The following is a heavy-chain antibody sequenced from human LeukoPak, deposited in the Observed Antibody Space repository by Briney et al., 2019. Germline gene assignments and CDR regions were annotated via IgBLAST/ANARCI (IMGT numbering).Heavy chain of an antibody. J-gene: IGHJ5*02. D-gene: IGHD1-26*01. V-gene: IGHV4-61*02. CDR1: GGSISSGNYY. CDR2: IYTSGST. CDR3: ARVRVGATFYWFDP. Sequence: SQTLSLTCTVSGGSISSGNYYWSWIRQPAGKGLEWIGRIYTSGSTYYNPSLKSRVTTSVDTSKNQFSLKLSSVTAADTAVYYCARVRVGATFYWFDPWGQGTLVTVSS.